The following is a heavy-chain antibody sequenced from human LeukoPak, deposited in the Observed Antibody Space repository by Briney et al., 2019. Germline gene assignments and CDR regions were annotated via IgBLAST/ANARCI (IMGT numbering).Heavy chain of an antibody. J-gene: IGHJ4*02. CDR2: ITHSGST. CDR3: ARMTGSANEYYFDY. D-gene: IGHD3-9*01. CDR1: GGPFSSGGYS. Sequence: SETLSLTCAVSGGPFSSGGYSWSWIRQPPGKGLEWIGYITHSGSTYYNPSLKSRVTTSGDRSRNQFSLKLSSVTAADTAVYYCARMTGSANEYYFDYWGQGTLVTVSS. V-gene: IGHV4-30-2*01.